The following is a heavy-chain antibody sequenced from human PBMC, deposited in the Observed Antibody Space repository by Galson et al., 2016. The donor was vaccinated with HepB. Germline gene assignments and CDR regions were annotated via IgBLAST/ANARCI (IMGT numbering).Heavy chain of an antibody. Sequence: SLRLSCAASGFSLSNAWMNWVRQAPGKGLEWVGRIKSKTDGGTTDYATPVKGRFTISRDDSKNTLYLQMNSLKTEDTAVYYCTTFLTKIMVFGVVTSEGDAFDIWGQGTMVTVSS. CDR3: TTFLTKIMVFGVVTSEGDAFDI. V-gene: IGHV3-15*07. CDR2: IKSKTDGGTT. J-gene: IGHJ3*02. D-gene: IGHD3-3*01. CDR1: GFSLSNAW.